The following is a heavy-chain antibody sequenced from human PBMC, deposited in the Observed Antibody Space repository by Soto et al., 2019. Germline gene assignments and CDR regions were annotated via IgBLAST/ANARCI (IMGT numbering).Heavy chain of an antibody. V-gene: IGHV3-23*01. CDR2: ISGSGGST. CDR1: VFTFISYA. J-gene: IGHJ6*02. Sequence: GGSLRLSCASSVFTFISYAMSWVRQAPGKGLEWVSAISGSGGSTYYADSVKGRFTISRDNSKNTLYLQMNSLRAEDTAVYYCAKDGYYYDSSGYYSPYYYGMDVWGQGTTVTVSS. D-gene: IGHD3-22*01. CDR3: AKDGYYYDSSGYYSPYYYGMDV.